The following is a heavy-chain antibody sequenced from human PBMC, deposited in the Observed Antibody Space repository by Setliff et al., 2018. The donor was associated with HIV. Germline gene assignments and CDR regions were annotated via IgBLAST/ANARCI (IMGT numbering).Heavy chain of an antibody. V-gene: IGHV4-34*01. D-gene: IGHD5-12*01. CDR3: ARAEMATIVAFDT. CDR1: GGSFSDFY. Sequence: SETLSLTCAVFGGSFSDFYWGWIRQPPGKGLEWIGSIYYSGSTNYNPSLKSRVTISVDTSKNHFSLKLTSVTAADTAVYYCARAEMATIVAFDTWGQGTMVTVSS. J-gene: IGHJ3*02. CDR2: IYYSGST.